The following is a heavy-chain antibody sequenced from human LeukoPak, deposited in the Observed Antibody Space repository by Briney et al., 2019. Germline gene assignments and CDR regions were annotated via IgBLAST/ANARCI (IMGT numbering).Heavy chain of an antibody. D-gene: IGHD2-21*01. CDR3: ARSLHISAPFDV. Sequence: SETLSLTCTVSDGAIAGYSWSWIRQPPGKGLEWIGYSYYSGDTNYNPSLQSRVTVSVDTSKNQFSLRLSSVTAADTALYYCARSLHISAPFDVWGQGTLVTVSS. CDR2: SYYSGDT. J-gene: IGHJ4*02. V-gene: IGHV4-59*08. CDR1: DGAIAGYS.